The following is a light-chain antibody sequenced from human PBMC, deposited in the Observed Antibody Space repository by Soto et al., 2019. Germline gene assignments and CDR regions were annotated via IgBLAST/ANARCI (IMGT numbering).Light chain of an antibody. CDR2: KVS. CDR1: QSLVYSDGDTF. J-gene: IGKJ3*01. Sequence: DVVLTQSPLFLPVTLGQPASISCRSSQSLVYSDGDTFLSWFQQRPGQSPRRLIYKVSNRDTGVPVRFIGSGSGTDFTLKISRVEAEDVGVYFCMQAIYWPFTFGPGTKVDIK. CDR3: MQAIYWPFT. V-gene: IGKV2-30*01.